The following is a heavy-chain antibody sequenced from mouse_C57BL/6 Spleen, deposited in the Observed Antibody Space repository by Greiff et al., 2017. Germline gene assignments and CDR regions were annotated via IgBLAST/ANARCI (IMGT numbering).Heavy chain of an antibody. Sequence: EVQLQQSGPELVKPGASVKLSCKASGYTFTDYNMHLVKQRPGKSLEWIGYINPNNGGTSYNQKFKGKTPLTVTKSSSTAYMELRSLTSEESAVYYCARWGYYYAMDYWGQGTSVTVSS. CDR3: ARWGYYYAMDY. CDR2: INPNNGGT. D-gene: IGHD2-2*01. J-gene: IGHJ4*01. V-gene: IGHV1-22*01. CDR1: GYTFTDYN.